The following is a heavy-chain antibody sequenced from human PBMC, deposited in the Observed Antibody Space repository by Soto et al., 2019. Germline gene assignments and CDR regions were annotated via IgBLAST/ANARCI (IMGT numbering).Heavy chain of an antibody. Sequence: GGSLRLSCASSGFTFDDYAMHLVRQATGKGLEWVSGISWNSGSIGYADSVKGRFTISRDNAKNSLYLQMNSLRAEDTALYYCAKDPGSQTYYYYMDVWGKGTTVTVSS. CDR2: ISWNSGSI. V-gene: IGHV3-9*01. J-gene: IGHJ6*03. CDR1: GFTFDDYA. CDR3: AKDPGSQTYYYYMDV.